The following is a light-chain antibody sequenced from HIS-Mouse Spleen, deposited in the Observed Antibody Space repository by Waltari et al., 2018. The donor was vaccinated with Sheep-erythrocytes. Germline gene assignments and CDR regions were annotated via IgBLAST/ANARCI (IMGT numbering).Light chain of an antibody. Sequence: SYVLTQPPSVSVAPGQTARITCGGNNIGSKSVHWYQQKPGQAPGLVVYDASDRPSGIPGRFSGSNSGNTATLTISRVEAGDEADYYCQVWDSSSDPVVFGGGTKLTVL. CDR3: QVWDSSSDPVV. J-gene: IGLJ2*01. V-gene: IGLV3-21*02. CDR2: DAS. CDR1: NIGSKS.